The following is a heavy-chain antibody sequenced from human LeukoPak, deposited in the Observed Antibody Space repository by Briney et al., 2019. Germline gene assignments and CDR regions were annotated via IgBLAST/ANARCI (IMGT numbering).Heavy chain of an antibody. CDR3: ARGRHEDAFDI. Sequence: SVKVSCKASGGTFSSYAISWVRQAPGQGLEWMGRIIPILGIANYAQKFQGRVTITADKSTSTAYMELSSLRSEDTAVYYCARGRHEDAFDIWGQGTMVTVSS. V-gene: IGHV1-69*04. J-gene: IGHJ3*02. CDR2: IIPILGIA. CDR1: GGTFSSYA.